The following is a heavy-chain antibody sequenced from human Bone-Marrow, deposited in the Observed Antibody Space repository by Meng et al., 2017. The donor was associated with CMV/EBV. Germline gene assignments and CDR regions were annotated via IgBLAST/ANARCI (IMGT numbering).Heavy chain of an antibody. V-gene: IGHV1-18*01. CDR2: ISAYNGNT. Sequence: ASVKVSCKASGGTFSSYAISWVRQAPGQGLEWMGWISAYNGNTNYAQKLQGRVTMTTDTSTSTAYMELRSLRSDDTAVYYCARDTAIAVAGTLDYWGQGTLVTVSS. CDR3: ARDTAIAVAGTLDY. D-gene: IGHD6-19*01. CDR1: GGTFSSYA. J-gene: IGHJ4*02.